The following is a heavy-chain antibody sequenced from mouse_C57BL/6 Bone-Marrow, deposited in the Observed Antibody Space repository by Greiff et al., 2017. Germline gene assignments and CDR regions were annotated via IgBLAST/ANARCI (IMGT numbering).Heavy chain of an antibody. D-gene: IGHD1-1*01. CDR3: ARNPITTVVAPYFDY. Sequence: QVQLQQSGPGLVAPSQSLSITCTVSGFSLTSYAISWVRQPPGKGLEWLGVIWTGGGTNYNSALKSRLSISKDNSKSQVFLKMNSLQTDDTARYYCARNPITTVVAPYFDYWGQGTTLTVSS. CDR2: IWTGGGT. V-gene: IGHV2-9-1*01. J-gene: IGHJ2*01. CDR1: GFSLTSYA.